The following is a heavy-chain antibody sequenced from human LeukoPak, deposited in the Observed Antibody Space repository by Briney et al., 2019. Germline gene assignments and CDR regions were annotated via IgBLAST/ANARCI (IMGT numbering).Heavy chain of an antibody. CDR1: GWSFNDYY. CDR2: INARGDT. D-gene: IGHD2-2*01. Sequence: SETLSLTCAVYGWSFNDYYWNWIRQPPGKGLEWIGEINARGDTNYNPSLKSRVNISVGTSKKQFSLRLTSMIAADTALYYCARGQVPAARGYNWFDPWGQGTLVTVSS. V-gene: IGHV4-34*01. J-gene: IGHJ5*02. CDR3: ARGQVPAARGYNWFDP.